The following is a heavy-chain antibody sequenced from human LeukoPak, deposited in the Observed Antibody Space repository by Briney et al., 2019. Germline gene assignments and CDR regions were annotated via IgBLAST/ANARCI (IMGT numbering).Heavy chain of an antibody. CDR1: GYTFTGYY. J-gene: IGHJ6*03. CDR2: INPNSGGT. CDR3: ARDVGQNEEDYYYDSRRSYYYYYMDV. V-gene: IGHV1-2*02. Sequence: GASVKVSCKASGYTFTGYYMHWVRQAPGQGLEWMGWINPNSGGTNYAQKFQGRVTMTRDTSISTAYMELSSLRSEDTAVYYCARDVGQNEEDYYYDSRRSYYYYYMDVWGKGTTVTISS. D-gene: IGHD3-22*01.